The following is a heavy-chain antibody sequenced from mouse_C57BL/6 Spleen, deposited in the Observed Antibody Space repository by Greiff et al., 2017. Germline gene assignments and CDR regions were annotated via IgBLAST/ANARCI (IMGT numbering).Heavy chain of an antibody. CDR3: ARYYDGYYRVYFDY. CDR2: ISGGGGNT. D-gene: IGHD2-3*01. J-gene: IGHJ2*01. CDR1: GFTFSSYT. Sequence: DVHLVESGGGLVKPGGSLKLSCAASGFTFSSYTMSWVRQTPEKRLEWVATISGGGGNTYYPDSVKGRFTISRDNAKNTLYLQMSSLRSEDTALYYCARYYDGYYRVYFDYWGQGTTLTVSS. V-gene: IGHV5-9*01.